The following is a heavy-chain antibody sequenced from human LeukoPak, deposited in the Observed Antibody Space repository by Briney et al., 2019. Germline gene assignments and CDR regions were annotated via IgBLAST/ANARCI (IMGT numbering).Heavy chain of an antibody. CDR2: INSDGSST. Sequence: GGSLRLSCAASGFTFSSYWMHWVRQGPGKGLVWVSRINSDGSSTTYADSVKGRFTISRDNAKHTLYLQMNSLRAEDTAVYYCARGSYGYEYWGQGTLVTVSS. D-gene: IGHD5-18*01. J-gene: IGHJ4*02. CDR1: GFTFSSYW. V-gene: IGHV3-74*01. CDR3: ARGSYGYEY.